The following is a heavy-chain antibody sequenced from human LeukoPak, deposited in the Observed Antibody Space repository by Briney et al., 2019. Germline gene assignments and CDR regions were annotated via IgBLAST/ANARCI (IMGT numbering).Heavy chain of an antibody. J-gene: IGHJ4*02. V-gene: IGHV4-4*09. CDR3: ARLRPGTNYDFSSGYYAFDY. D-gene: IGHD3-3*01. Sequence: PSETLSLTCTVSGASITNYFGGWIRQPPGKGLQWIGYVYSGAYYYNPSLVSRLPVSVDTAKNQFSLGLRSVAAADTAVYYCARLRPGTNYDFSSGYYAFDYWGQGTLVTVSS. CDR1: GASITNYF. CDR2: VYSGAY.